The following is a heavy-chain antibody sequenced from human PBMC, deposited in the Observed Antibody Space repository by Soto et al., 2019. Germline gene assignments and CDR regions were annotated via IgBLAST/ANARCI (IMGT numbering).Heavy chain of an antibody. D-gene: IGHD3-3*01. V-gene: IGHV3-43*01. Sequence: PGGSLRLSCAASGFTFDDYTMHWVRQAPGKGLEWVSLISWDGGSTYYADSVKGRFTISRDNSKNSLYLQMNSLRTEDTALYYCAKDMPPRLSNPIYQTYYDFWSGFQQSFGMDVWGQGTTVTVSS. CDR3: AKDMPPRLSNPIYQTYYDFWSGFQQSFGMDV. CDR2: ISWDGGST. CDR1: GFTFDDYT. J-gene: IGHJ6*02.